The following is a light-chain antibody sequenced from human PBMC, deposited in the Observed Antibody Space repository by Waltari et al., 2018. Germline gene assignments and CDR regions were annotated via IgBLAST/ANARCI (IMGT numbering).Light chain of an antibody. CDR3: QQYNSISLLT. Sequence: DIRMTQSPSTLSASAGDRVIISCRASQSISKWLAWYQQKPGKAPKLLIYEASTLQSGVPSRFSGTGSGTDFTLTISSLQPDDFATYYCQQYNSISLLTFGGGTKVEIK. J-gene: IGKJ4*01. CDR2: EAS. CDR1: QSISKW. V-gene: IGKV1-5*03.